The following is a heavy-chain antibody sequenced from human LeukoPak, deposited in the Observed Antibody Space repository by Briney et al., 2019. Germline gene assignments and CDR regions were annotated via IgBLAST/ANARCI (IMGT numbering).Heavy chain of an antibody. CDR3: ARVPGTGTFWYFDL. CDR1: GFTSSSYS. D-gene: IGHD2-8*02. J-gene: IGHJ2*01. V-gene: IGHV3-21*01. Sequence: GGSLRLSCAASGFTSSSYSMSWVRQAPGKGLEWVSYTTGSSYIYYADSVKGRFTISRDNAKNSLYLQMNSLRAEDTAVYYCARVPGTGTFWYFDLWGRGTLVTVSS. CDR2: TTGSSYI.